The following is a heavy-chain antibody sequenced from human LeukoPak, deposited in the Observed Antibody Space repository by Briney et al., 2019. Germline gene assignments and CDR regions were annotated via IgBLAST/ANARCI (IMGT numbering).Heavy chain of an antibody. CDR1: AFTFSPYA. J-gene: IGHJ5*02. Sequence: GGYLRFSCDAYAFTFSPYAVTWLRQAPGLGLEWVSFTSSDGDIFYQDSVESRFSISRDNAKYSLYLQMTSLIVEDTAIYYCARGFPHDYDRGTYHFVLDRWGLGTLVAVSS. CDR3: ARGFPHDYDRGTYHFVLDR. D-gene: IGHD3-22*01. CDR2: TSSDGDI. V-gene: IGHV3-69-1*02.